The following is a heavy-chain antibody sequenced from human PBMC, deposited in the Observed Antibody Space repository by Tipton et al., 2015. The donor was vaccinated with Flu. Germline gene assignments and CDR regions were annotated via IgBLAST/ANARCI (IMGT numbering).Heavy chain of an antibody. V-gene: IGHV4-59*11. Sequence: TLSLTCAVYGGSFSSHYWSWIRQPPGKGLEWIGYIYYSGSTNYNPPLKSRVTISVDTSKNQFSLKLSSVTAADTAVYYCARYGTYDGSRYFQHWGQGTLVTVSS. CDR2: IYYSGST. CDR3: ARYGTYDGSRYFQH. J-gene: IGHJ1*01. CDR1: GGSFSSHY. D-gene: IGHD1-26*01.